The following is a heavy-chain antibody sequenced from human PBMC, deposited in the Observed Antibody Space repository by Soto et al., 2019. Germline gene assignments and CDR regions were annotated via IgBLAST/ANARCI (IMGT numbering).Heavy chain of an antibody. D-gene: IGHD1-26*01. CDR3: AKHQEWELLGGAFDY. J-gene: IGHJ4*02. CDR1: GFTFSSYA. Sequence: EVQLLESGGGLVQPGGSLRLSCAASGFTFSSYAMSWVRQAPGKGLEWVSAISGSGGSTYYADSVKGRFTISRDNSKNTLDLQMNSLRAEDTAVYYCAKHQEWELLGGAFDYRGQGTLVTVSS. CDR2: ISGSGGST. V-gene: IGHV3-23*01.